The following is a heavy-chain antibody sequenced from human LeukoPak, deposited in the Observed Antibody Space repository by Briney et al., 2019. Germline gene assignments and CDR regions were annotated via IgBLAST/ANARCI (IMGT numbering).Heavy chain of an antibody. CDR1: GYTFTIYY. Sequence: GASVKVSCKASGYTFTIYYIHWVRQAPGQGLEWMGLINPSGGSTNYAQKFQGRVTMTRDTSTSTVYMELSSLRSDDTAVYYCTRDAGGGDCYSCPNWFDPWGQGTLVTVSS. V-gene: IGHV1-46*01. J-gene: IGHJ5*02. D-gene: IGHD2-21*02. CDR2: INPSGGST. CDR3: TRDAGGGDCYSCPNWFDP.